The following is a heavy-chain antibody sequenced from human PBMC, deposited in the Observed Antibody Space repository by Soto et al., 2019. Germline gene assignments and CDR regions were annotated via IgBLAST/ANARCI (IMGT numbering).Heavy chain of an antibody. CDR1: GFTFSSYG. Sequence: GGSLRLSCAASGFTFSSYGMHWVRQAPGKGLEWVAVISYDGSNKYYADSVKGRFTISRDNSKNTLYLQMNSLRAEDTAVYYCAKDSAYYYDSSGYPPYFDYWGQGTLVTVSS. V-gene: IGHV3-30*18. J-gene: IGHJ4*02. CDR2: ISYDGSNK. CDR3: AKDSAYYYDSSGYPPYFDY. D-gene: IGHD3-22*01.